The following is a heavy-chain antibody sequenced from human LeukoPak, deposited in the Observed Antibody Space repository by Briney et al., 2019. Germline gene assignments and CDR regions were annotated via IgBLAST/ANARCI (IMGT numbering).Heavy chain of an antibody. D-gene: IGHD1-26*01. J-gene: IGHJ6*02. CDR1: GFTFSSYA. CDR2: ISGSGGST. Sequence: GGSLRLSCAASGFTFSSYAMSWVRQAPGKGLEWVSAISGSGGSTYYADSVKGRFTISRDNSKNTLYLQMSSLRAEGTAVYYCAKDRGSYYYYYGMDVWGQGTTVTVSS. CDR3: AKDRGSYYYYYGMDV. V-gene: IGHV3-23*01.